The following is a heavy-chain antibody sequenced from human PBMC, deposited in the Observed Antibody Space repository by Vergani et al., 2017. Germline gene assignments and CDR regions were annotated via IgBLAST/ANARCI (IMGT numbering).Heavy chain of an antibody. CDR3: AREGAYSSGFDP. Sequence: VQLVQPGAEVKKPGASVKVPCKASGYIFTGYYIHWVRQAPGQGLEWMGWINPNSGGTNYAQKFQGRVTMTRDTSISTAYMELSRLRSDDTAVYYCAREGAYSSGFDPWGQGTLVTVSS. D-gene: IGHD6-25*01. J-gene: IGHJ5*02. V-gene: IGHV1-2*02. CDR1: GYIFTGYY. CDR2: INPNSGGT.